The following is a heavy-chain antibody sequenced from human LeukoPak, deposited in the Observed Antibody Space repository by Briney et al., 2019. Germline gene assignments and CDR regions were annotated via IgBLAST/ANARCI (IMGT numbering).Heavy chain of an antibody. CDR3: ARLLVAYYGMDV. CDR1: DFSVNNNY. Sequence: GGSLRLSCAASDFSVNNNYVDWVRQAPGKGLEWVSCMDNFGIKTYADSVQGRFTVSRDSSRNMVFLQMNSLRVEDTAVYYCARLLVAYYGMDVWGQGTTVTVSS. D-gene: IGHD2-21*01. CDR2: MDNFGIK. V-gene: IGHV3-53*01. J-gene: IGHJ6*02.